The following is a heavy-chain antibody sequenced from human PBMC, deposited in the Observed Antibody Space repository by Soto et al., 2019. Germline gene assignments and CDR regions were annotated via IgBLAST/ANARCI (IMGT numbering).Heavy chain of an antibody. V-gene: IGHV3-74*01. CDR1: GFTFSSYW. CDR3: LATDCSSTSCYLASYYYGMDV. D-gene: IGHD2-2*01. J-gene: IGHJ6*02. CDR2: INSDGSST. Sequence: EVQLVESGGGLVQPGGSLRLSCAASGFTFSSYWMHWVRQAPGKGLVWVSRINSDGSSTSYADSVKGRFTISRDNAKNTVDLQMNSLSAEDTAVYYCLATDCSSTSCYLASYYYGMDVWGQGTTVTVSS.